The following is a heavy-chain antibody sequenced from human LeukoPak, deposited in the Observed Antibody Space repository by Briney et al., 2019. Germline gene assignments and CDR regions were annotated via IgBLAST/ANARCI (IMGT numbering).Heavy chain of an antibody. D-gene: IGHD7-27*01. CDR2: IDPNSGGT. CDR1: GYTFTGYY. V-gene: IGHV1-2*06. J-gene: IGHJ4*02. Sequence: ASVKVSCKASGYTFTGYYMHWVRQARGQGLEWMGRIDPNSGGTNYAQKFQGRVTMTRDTSISTAYMELSRLRSDDTAVYYCARGTSVTGDLDYWGQGTLVTVSS. CDR3: ARGTSVTGDLDY.